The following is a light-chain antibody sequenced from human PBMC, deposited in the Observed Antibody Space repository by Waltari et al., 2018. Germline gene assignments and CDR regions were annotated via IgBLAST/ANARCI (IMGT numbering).Light chain of an antibody. V-gene: IGLV2-23*01. CDR1: SSDVGSYNL. Sequence: QSALTQPASVSGSPGQSITISCTGTSSDVGSYNLFPWYQQHPGKVPKLMIDDDSKRPSGLSNRFSGSKSGNTASLTISGLQAEDEADYYCCSYAAGGSSVLFGGGTKLTVL. CDR3: CSYAAGGSSVL. J-gene: IGLJ2*01. CDR2: DDS.